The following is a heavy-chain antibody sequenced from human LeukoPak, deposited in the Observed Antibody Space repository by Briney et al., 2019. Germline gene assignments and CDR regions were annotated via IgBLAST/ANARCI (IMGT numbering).Heavy chain of an antibody. J-gene: IGHJ4*02. Sequence: PGGSLRLSCAASGFTFSDYYMSWIRQAPGKGLEWVSYISSSGTTISYTDSVKGRFTISRDNAKNSLYLQMNSLRAEDTAVYYCARDPPEMVVVAAGYWGQGTLVTVSS. D-gene: IGHD2-15*01. CDR2: ISSSGTTI. CDR3: ARDPPEMVVVAAGY. V-gene: IGHV3-11*04. CDR1: GFTFSDYY.